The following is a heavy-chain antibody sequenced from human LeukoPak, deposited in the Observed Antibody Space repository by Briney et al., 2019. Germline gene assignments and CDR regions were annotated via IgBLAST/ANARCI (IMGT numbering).Heavy chain of an antibody. CDR2: MYYSGST. CDR3: ARHTIGSYNTKVASIYY. D-gene: IGHD1-26*01. J-gene: IGHJ4*02. V-gene: IGHV4-39*01. Sequence: SETLSLTCAVSGGSISSSSYYWGWIRQPPGKGLDWIASMYYSGSTYCNPTLKSRATISVDTPKNQFSLKLSSVTPADTAVYYCARHTIGSYNTKVASIYYWGQGTLVPVSS. CDR1: GGSISSSSYY.